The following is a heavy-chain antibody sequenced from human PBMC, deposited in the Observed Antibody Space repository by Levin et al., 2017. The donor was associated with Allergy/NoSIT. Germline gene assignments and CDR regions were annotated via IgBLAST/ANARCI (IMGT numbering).Heavy chain of an antibody. J-gene: IGHJ4*02. D-gene: IGHD6-13*01. CDR1: GGSLSPYY. Sequence: TSQTLSLTCAVYGGSLSPYYWTWIRQPPGKGLEWIGHINHSGATNYNPSLESRVTISVDTSKNQFSLKLGSVTAADTAVYYCVRVAGAAADKGDWGQGTLVTVSS. V-gene: IGHV4-34*01. CDR3: VRVAGAAADKGD. CDR2: INHSGAT.